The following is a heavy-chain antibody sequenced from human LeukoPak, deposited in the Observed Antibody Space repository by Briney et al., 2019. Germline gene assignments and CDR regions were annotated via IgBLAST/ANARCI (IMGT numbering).Heavy chain of an antibody. CDR1: GGSISSSSYY. Sequence: SETLSLTCTVSGGSISSSSYYWGWIRQPPGKGLEWIGSIYYSGSTYYNPSLKSRVTISVDTSKNQFSLKLSSVTAADTAVYYCARRVSSIAARFDYWGQGTLVTVSS. CDR2: IYYSGST. CDR3: ARRVSSIAARFDY. D-gene: IGHD6-6*01. V-gene: IGHV4-39*01. J-gene: IGHJ4*02.